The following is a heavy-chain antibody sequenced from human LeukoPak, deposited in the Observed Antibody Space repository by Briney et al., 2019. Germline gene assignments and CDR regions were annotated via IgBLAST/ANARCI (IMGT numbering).Heavy chain of an antibody. CDR2: VNRDGSET. V-gene: IGHV3-7*03. CDR3: ARNDGMDV. Sequence: GGSLRLSCAASGFALSSHWMTWVRQVPGREPEWVANVNRDGSETYYLDSVKGRFTISKDNAKNSLYLQMNSLRAEDTALYHCARNDGMDVWGQGTTVIVSS. CDR1: GFALSSHW. D-gene: IGHD3-16*01. J-gene: IGHJ6*02.